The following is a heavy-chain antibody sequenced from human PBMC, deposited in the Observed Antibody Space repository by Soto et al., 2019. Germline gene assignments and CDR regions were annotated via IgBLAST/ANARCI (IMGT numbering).Heavy chain of an antibody. CDR1: GYNFSKYG. V-gene: IGHV1-18*04. CDR2: ISTYNGNT. J-gene: IGHJ5*02. D-gene: IGHD1-26*01. Sequence: ASVKVCCKASGYNFSKYGISWVRQAPGQGLQWMGWISTYNGNTNYAHKFQDRVTMTTDTSTTTAYIELRSLRSDDTAVYYCAKLPWEVAPSWGQG. CDR3: AKLPWEVAPS.